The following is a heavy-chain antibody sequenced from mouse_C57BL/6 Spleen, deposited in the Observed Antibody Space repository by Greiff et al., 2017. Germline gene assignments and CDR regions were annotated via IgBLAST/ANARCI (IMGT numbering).Heavy chain of an antibody. CDR1: GYTFTDYE. D-gene: IGHD1-1*01. CDR3: TRHYGSSLYWYFDV. Sequence: QVHVKQSGAELVRPGASVTLSCKASGYTFTDYEMHWVKQTPVHGLEWIGAIDPETGGTAYNQKFKGKAILTADKSSSTAYMELRSLTSEDSAVYYCTRHYGSSLYWYFDVWGTGTTVTVSS. J-gene: IGHJ1*03. V-gene: IGHV1-15*01. CDR2: IDPETGGT.